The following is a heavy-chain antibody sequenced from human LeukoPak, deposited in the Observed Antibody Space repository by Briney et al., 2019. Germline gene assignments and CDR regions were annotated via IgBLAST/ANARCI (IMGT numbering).Heavy chain of an antibody. V-gene: IGHV3-23*01. Sequence: GGSLRLSCAASGFTFSSYAMSWVRQAPGKGLEWVSAISGSGGSTYYADSVKGRFTISRDNTKNTLYLQMNSLRAEDTAVYYCTSYVVVTALFDYWGQGTLVTVSS. CDR3: TSYVVVTALFDY. CDR1: GFTFSSYA. D-gene: IGHD2-21*02. CDR2: ISGSGGST. J-gene: IGHJ4*02.